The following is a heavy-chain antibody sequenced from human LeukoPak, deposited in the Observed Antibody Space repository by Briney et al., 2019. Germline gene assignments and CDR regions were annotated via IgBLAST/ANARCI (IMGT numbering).Heavy chain of an antibody. V-gene: IGHV1-18*01. CDR2: ISAYNGNT. Sequence: ASVKVSCKASGYTFTSYGISWVRQAPGQGLEWMGWISAYNGNTNYAQKLQGRVTMTTDTSTSTAYMELRSLRSDDTAVYYCARDRWRHSSGWHHDAFDIWGQGTMVSVSS. CDR1: GYTFTSYG. J-gene: IGHJ3*02. D-gene: IGHD6-19*01. CDR3: ARDRWRHSSGWHHDAFDI.